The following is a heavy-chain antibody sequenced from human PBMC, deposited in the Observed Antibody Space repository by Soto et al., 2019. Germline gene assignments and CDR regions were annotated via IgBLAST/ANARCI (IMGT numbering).Heavy chain of an antibody. CDR3: ARGLRFLEGQRKSVWFDP. CDR1: GGSFSGYY. D-gene: IGHD3-3*01. J-gene: IGHJ5*02. Sequence: PSETLSLTCAVYGGSFSGYYWSWIRQPPGKGLEWIGEINHSGSTNYNPSLKSRVTISVDTSKNQFSLKLSSVTAADTAVYYCARGLRFLEGQRKSVWFDPWGQGTLVTVSS. CDR2: INHSGST. V-gene: IGHV4-34*01.